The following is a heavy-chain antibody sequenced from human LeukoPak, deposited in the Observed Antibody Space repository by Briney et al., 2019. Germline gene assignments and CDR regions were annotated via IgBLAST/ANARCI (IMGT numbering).Heavy chain of an antibody. CDR1: GYSISSGYY. V-gene: IGHV4-38-2*02. Sequence: SETLSLTCTVSGYSISSGYYWGWIRQPPGKGLEWIGSIYHSGSTYYNPSLKSRVTISVDTSKNQFSLKLSSVTAADTAVYYCARAGHSSSWYSLDYWGQGTLVTVSS. CDR3: ARAGHSSSWYSLDY. D-gene: IGHD6-13*01. CDR2: IYHSGST. J-gene: IGHJ4*02.